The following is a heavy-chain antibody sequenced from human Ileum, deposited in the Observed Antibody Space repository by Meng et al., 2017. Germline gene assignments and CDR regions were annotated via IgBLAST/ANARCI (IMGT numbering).Heavy chain of an antibody. Sequence: SETLSLTCTITGYSIGSGYYWGWIRQAPGKGLEWIASIHHGGTTYYNPSLKSRVTISMDMSKNQFSLKLTSVTAADTAIYYCVRDRGDGGTTDFWGRGTLVTVSS. J-gene: IGHJ4*02. D-gene: IGHD1-7*01. V-gene: IGHV4-38-2*02. CDR3: VRDRGDGGTTDF. CDR1: GYSIGSGYY. CDR2: IHHGGTT.